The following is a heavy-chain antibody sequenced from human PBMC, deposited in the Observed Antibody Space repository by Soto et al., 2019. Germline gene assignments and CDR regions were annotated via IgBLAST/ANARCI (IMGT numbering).Heavy chain of an antibody. CDR2: INANGSTQ. V-gene: IGHV3-74*01. J-gene: IGHJ4*02. D-gene: IGHD3-10*01. CDR3: ARGAYGAFYLDC. Sequence: EVQLVESGGGLAQPGGSLRLSCAASGFTFNNHGINWVRQAPGKGLVWISRINANGSTQNYADCGKGRFASSRDNGKNTVYLQMNSLRGEDTAVYYCARGAYGAFYLDCWGQGTLVTVST. CDR1: GFTFNNHG.